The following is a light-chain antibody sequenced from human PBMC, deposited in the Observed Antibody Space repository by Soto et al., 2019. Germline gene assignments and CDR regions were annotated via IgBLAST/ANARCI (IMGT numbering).Light chain of an antibody. CDR2: AAS. CDR1: QGISSY. Sequence: IQLTQSPSSLSASVGDRVTITCRASQGISSYLAWHQQKPGKAPKLLIYAASTLQSGVPSRFSGSGSGTDFTLTISSLQSEDVATYYCQQLDSYPLTFGQGTRLEIK. J-gene: IGKJ5*01. V-gene: IGKV1-9*01. CDR3: QQLDSYPLT.